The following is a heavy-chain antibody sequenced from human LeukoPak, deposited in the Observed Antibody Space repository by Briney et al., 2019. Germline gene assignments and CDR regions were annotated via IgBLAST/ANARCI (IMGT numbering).Heavy chain of an antibody. CDR1: GDSLSSSRFY. CDR2: ILYTGRT. D-gene: IGHD1-26*01. J-gene: IGHJ4*02. Sequence: PSETLSLTCTVSGDSLSSSRFYWAWIRQPPGKGLEWIGSILYTGRTFYSPSLKSRVTISVDTSKNQFSLRLGSVAASDTAVYYCARRDVGATIDYWGQGTLVTVSS. V-gene: IGHV4-39*01. CDR3: ARRDVGATIDY.